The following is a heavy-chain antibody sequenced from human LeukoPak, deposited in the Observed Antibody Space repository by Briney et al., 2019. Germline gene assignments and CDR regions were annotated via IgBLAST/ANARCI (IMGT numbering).Heavy chain of an antibody. CDR2: ISYDGSNK. D-gene: IGHD3-22*01. CDR1: GFTFSSYA. CDR3: ARDSLIDAIEYYYYGMDV. V-gene: IGHV3-30*04. J-gene: IGHJ6*01. Sequence: GSLRLSCAASGFTFSSYAMHWVRQAPGKGLEWVAVISYDGSNKYYADSVKGRFTISRDNSKNTLYLQMNSLRAEDTAVYYCARDSLIDAIEYYYYGMDVWGQGTTVTVSS.